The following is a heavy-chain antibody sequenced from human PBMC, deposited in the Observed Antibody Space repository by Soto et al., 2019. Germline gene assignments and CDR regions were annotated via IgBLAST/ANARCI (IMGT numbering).Heavy chain of an antibody. D-gene: IGHD4-4*01. Sequence: SETLSLTCTVSGGSISSYYWSWIRQPPGKGLEWIGYIYYSGSTNYNPSLKSRVTISVDTSKNQFSLKLSSVTAADTAVYYCATGTTVTKATRTENNYYYYYMDVWGKGTTVTVSS. CDR3: ATGTTVTKATRTENNYYYYYMDV. CDR1: GGSISSYY. V-gene: IGHV4-59*08. J-gene: IGHJ6*03. CDR2: IYYSGST.